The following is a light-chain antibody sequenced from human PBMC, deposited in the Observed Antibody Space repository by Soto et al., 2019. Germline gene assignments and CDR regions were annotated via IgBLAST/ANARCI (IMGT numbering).Light chain of an antibody. CDR3: CSYTSSPTRV. Sequence: QSALTQPASVSGSPGQSITISCTGTSSDVGGYNYVSWYQQNPSKAPKLMIYDVSNRPSGVSNRFSGSKSAHTACLTISGLQSVDEADYHCCSYTSSPTRVFGTGTNVTVL. V-gene: IGLV2-14*01. CDR2: DVS. CDR1: SSDVGGYNY. J-gene: IGLJ1*01.